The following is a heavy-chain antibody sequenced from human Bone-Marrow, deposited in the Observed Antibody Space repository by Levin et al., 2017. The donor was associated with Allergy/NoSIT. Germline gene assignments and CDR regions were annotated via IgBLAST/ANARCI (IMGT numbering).Heavy chain of an antibody. D-gene: IGHD5-24*01. J-gene: IGHJ3*02. CDR2: ISSSGSTI. V-gene: IGHV3-48*03. CDR1: GFTFSSYE. Sequence: GGSLRLSCAASGFTFSSYEMNWVRQAPGKGLEWVSYISSSGSTIYYADSVKGRFTISRDNAKNSLYLQMNSLRAEDTAVYYCASGGGRWLQSRAFDIWGQGTMVTVSS. CDR3: ASGGGRWLQSRAFDI.